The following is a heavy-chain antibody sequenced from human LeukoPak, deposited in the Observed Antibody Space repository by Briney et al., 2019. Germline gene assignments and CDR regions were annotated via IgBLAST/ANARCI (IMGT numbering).Heavy chain of an antibody. CDR1: GYTFTGYY. D-gene: IGHD5-18*01. J-gene: IGHJ4*02. CDR3: ARVEGYSYGPYYFDY. V-gene: IGHV1-2*02. Sequence: ASVKVSCKASGYTFTGYYMHWVRQAPGQGLEWMGWINPNSGGTNYAQKFQGRVTMTRDTSISTAYMELSRLRSDDTAVYYCARVEGYSYGPYYFDYWGQGTLVTVSS. CDR2: INPNSGGT.